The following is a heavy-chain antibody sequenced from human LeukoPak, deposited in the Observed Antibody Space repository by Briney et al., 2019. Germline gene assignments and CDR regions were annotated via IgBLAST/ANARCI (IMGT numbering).Heavy chain of an antibody. D-gene: IGHD3-10*01. CDR3: TRDTGYGSVNL. CDR1: GGSISSGTYY. J-gene: IGHJ4*02. Sequence: SQTLSLTCTVSGGSISSGTYYWSWIRQPAAKGLEWIGRIYPSGSTDYNPSLKSRVTILVDTSNSQFSLKLCPVTAADTAVYYCTRDTGYGSVNLWGQGTLVTVSS. V-gene: IGHV4-61*02. CDR2: IYPSGST.